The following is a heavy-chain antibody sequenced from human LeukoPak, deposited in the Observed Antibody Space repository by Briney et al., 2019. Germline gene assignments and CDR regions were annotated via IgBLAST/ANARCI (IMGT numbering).Heavy chain of an antibody. J-gene: IGHJ4*02. V-gene: IGHV3-21*01. D-gene: IGHD6-19*01. CDR3: ARDVSGSGLYYFDY. CDR1: GFTFSRYS. CDR2: ISSSSSNI. Sequence: GGSLRLSCAPSGFTFSRYSMNGVRQAPRKGLEWVSSISSSSSNIYYADSVKGRFTIARDNTKHSLYLQMNSLRAEDTALYYCARDVSGSGLYYFDYWGQGTLVTVSS.